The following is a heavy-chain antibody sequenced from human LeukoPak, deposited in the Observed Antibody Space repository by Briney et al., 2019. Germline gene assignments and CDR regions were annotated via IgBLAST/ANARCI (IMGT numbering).Heavy chain of an antibody. D-gene: IGHD2-15*01. CDR3: ARANSEVVVVSASYFDY. V-gene: IGHV3-30-3*01. CDR1: GFSFSTYW. CDR2: ISYDGSNK. Sequence: GGSLRLSCAASGFSFSTYWMSWVRQAPGKGLEWVAVISYDGSNKYYAGSVKGRFTISRDNSKNTLYLQMNSLRAEDTAVYYCARANSEVVVVSASYFDYWGQGTLVTVSS. J-gene: IGHJ4*02.